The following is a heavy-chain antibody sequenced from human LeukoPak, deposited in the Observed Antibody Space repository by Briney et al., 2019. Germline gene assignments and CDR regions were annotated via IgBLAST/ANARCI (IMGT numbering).Heavy chain of an antibody. J-gene: IGHJ4*02. CDR3: AKSGGGNWGFES. Sequence: GGSLRLSCAASGFTFSTYAMSWVRQAPGKGLEWVSTISGSGDSTFYAGSVKGRFAISRDNSKNTVYLQMNSLGAEGTAVYFCAKSGGGNWGFESWGQGALVTVSS. CDR1: GFTFSTYA. D-gene: IGHD7-27*01. CDR2: ISGSGDST. V-gene: IGHV3-23*01.